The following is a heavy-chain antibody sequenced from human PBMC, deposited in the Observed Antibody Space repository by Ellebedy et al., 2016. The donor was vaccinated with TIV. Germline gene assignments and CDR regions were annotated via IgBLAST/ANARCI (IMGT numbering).Heavy chain of an antibody. CDR3: ARDFLRAPDGSGTYNNWLHP. J-gene: IGHJ5*02. V-gene: IGHV1-69*13. Sequence: ASVKVSCXASGGSFGNYAIHWVRQAPGQGLEWMGAIIPIGGSANYAQKFQYRVTIMADESTGTAYMELSSLRSEDTAVYYCARDFLRAPDGSGTYNNWLHPWGQGTLVTVSS. CDR1: GGSFGNYA. D-gene: IGHD3-10*01. CDR2: IIPIGGSA.